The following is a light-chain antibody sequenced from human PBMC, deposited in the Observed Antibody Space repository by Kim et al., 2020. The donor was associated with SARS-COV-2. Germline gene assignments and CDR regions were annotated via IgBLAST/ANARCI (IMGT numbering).Light chain of an antibody. V-gene: IGKV3-15*01. CDR3: QQYNNWPPWT. CDR1: QSVSSN. CDR2: GAS. J-gene: IGKJ1*01. Sequence: CPGERATHSRRASQSVSSNLAWYQQKPGQAPRLLIYGASTRATGIPARFSGSGSGTEFTLTISSLQSEDFAVYYCQQYNNWPPWTFGQGTKVDIK.